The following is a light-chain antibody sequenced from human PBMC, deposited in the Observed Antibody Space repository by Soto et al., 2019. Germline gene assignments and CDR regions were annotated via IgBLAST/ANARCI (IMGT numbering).Light chain of an antibody. CDR2: DAS. Sequence: DIQMTQSPSSLSASVGDRVTITCRASQTIHTNLNWYQQKTGKAPSLLIYDASNRATGIPARFSGSGSGTDFTLTISSLEPEDFAVYYCQQRSNWPLTFGGGTKVEIK. CDR1: QTIHTN. CDR3: QQRSNWPLT. J-gene: IGKJ4*01. V-gene: IGKV1-39*01.